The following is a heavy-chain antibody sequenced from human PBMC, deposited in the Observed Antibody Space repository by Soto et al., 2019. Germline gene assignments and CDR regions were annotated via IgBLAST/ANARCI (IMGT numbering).Heavy chain of an antibody. Sequence: PGGSLRLSCAASGFTFSSYAMSWVRQAPGKGLEWVSAISGSGGSTYYADSVKGRFTISRDSSKNTLYLQMNSLRAEDTAVYYCARGAVNGDYVRDFDYWAQGTLVTVSS. V-gene: IGHV3-23*01. D-gene: IGHD4-17*01. J-gene: IGHJ4*02. CDR1: GFTFSSYA. CDR2: ISGSGGST. CDR3: ARGAVNGDYVRDFDY.